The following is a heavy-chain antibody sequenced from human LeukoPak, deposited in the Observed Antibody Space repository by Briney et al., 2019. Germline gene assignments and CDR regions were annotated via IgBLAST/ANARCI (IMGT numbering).Heavy chain of an antibody. J-gene: IGHJ5*02. Sequence: ASVRVSCKASGYTFTSYDMHWVRQAPGQGLEWMGIINPSGGSTSYAQKFQGRVTMTRDMSTSTVYMELSSLRSEDTAVYYRARDGGYCSSTSCNRDWFDPWGQGTLVTVSS. CDR2: INPSGGST. CDR1: GYTFTSYD. D-gene: IGHD2-2*01. V-gene: IGHV1-46*01. CDR3: ARDGGYCSSTSCNRDWFDP.